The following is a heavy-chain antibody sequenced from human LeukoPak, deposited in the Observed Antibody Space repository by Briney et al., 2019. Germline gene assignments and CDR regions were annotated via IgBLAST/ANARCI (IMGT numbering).Heavy chain of an antibody. CDR1: GGSLSSYY. V-gene: IGHV4-59*08. D-gene: IGHD5-24*01. CDR2: IYYTGIT. CDR3: ARHDAIADGQNAFVI. Sequence: SETLSLTCTVSGGSLSSYYCSWLRQPPGRGLEWIAYIYYTGITKYSPSLKSRVTISVDRSKNQLSLKLNSVTAADTAVYYCARHDAIADGQNAFVIWGQGTMVTVSS. J-gene: IGHJ3*02.